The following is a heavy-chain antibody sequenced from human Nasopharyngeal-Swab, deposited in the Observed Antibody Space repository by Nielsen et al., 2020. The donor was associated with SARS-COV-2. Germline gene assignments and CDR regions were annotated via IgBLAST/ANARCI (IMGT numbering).Heavy chain of an antibody. Sequence: WIRQLPGKGLEWVANIKQDGSEKYYVDSVKGRFTISRDNAKNSLYLQMNGLRAEDTAVYYCARVSRYYDILTGYYAEDGMDVWGQGTTVTVSS. CDR2: IKQDGSEK. D-gene: IGHD3-9*01. V-gene: IGHV3-7*01. CDR3: ARVSRYYDILTGYYAEDGMDV. J-gene: IGHJ6*02.